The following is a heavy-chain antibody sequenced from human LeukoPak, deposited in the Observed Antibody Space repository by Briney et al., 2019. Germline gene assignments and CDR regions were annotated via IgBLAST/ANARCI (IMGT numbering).Heavy chain of an antibody. D-gene: IGHD3-9*01. CDR3: ARSKTGWFDP. Sequence: SETLSLTCAVYGGSFSGYYWSWIRQPPGKGLEWIGEINHSGSTNYNPSLKSRVTISVDTSKNQFSLKLSSVTAADTAVYYCARSKTGWFDPWGQGTLVTVSS. CDR2: INHSGST. J-gene: IGHJ5*02. CDR1: GGSFSGYY. V-gene: IGHV4-34*01.